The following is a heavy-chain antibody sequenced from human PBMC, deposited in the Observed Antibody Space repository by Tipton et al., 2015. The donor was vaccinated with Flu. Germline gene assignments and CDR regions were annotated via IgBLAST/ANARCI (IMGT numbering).Heavy chain of an antibody. CDR2: VFYTGNT. V-gene: IGHV4-59*01. J-gene: IGHJ4*02. CDR3: ARDRHTFDSGSGFDH. D-gene: IGHD3-10*01. Sequence: TLSLTCTVSGASMKNYYWSWIRQPPGKGLEWIGYVFYTGNTNYNPSLQSRVTISVDTSKNQFSLRLNSVTAADTGVYYCARDRHTFDSGSGFDHWGQGTLVTVSS. CDR1: GASMKNYY.